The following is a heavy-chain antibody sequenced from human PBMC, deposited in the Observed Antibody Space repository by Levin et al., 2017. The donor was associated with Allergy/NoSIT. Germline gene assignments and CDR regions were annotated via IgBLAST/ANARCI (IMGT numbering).Heavy chain of an antibody. D-gene: IGHD5-12*01. CDR3: ARDGFAGGYDEGRDY. V-gene: IGHV1-2*02. CDR1: GYTFTGYY. J-gene: IGHJ4*02. Sequence: GESLKISCKASGYTFTGYYMHWVRQAPGQGLEWMGWINPNSGGTNYAQKFQGRVTMTRDTSISTAYMELSRLRSDDTAVYYCARDGFAGGYDEGRDYWGQGTLVTVSS. CDR2: INPNSGGT.